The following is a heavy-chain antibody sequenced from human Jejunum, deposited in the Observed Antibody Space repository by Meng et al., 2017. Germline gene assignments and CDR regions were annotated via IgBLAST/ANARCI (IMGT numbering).Heavy chain of an antibody. V-gene: IGHV4-39*07. D-gene: IGHD4-17*01. CDR1: GGSISSGGDY. J-gene: IGHJ4*02. Sequence: QPQLLESGPGLVKPSETLSLTCAVSGGSISSGGDYGGWIRQSPGKGLEWIGSFHSSGNTYYTPSLKSRLTISLDTSKKQLSLKLSSVTAADTAVYYCARHGDYGNFDYWGQGTLVTVSS. CDR2: FHSSGNT. CDR3: ARHGDYGNFDY.